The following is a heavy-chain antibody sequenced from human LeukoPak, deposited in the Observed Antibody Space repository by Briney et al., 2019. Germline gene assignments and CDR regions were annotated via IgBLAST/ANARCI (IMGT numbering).Heavy chain of an antibody. CDR3: ARGESSGWLRGYYYYYYMDV. V-gene: IGHV1-8*03. J-gene: IGHJ6*03. CDR1: GGTFTSYD. D-gene: IGHD6-19*01. CDR2: MNPNSGNT. Sequence: GASVKVSCKASGGTFTSYDINWVRQATGQGLEWMGWMNPNSGNTGYAQKFQGRVTITRNTSISTAYMELSSLRSEDTAVYYCARGESSGWLRGYYYYYYMDVWGKGTTVTVSS.